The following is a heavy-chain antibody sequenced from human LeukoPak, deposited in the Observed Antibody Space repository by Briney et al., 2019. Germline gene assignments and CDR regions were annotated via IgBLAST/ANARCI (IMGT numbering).Heavy chain of an antibody. Sequence: ESLRLSCVASGFTFGKYWISWVRQAPGKGLEWIGEMYLSGTTHSNPSVKSRVTISIDKSKNQFFLNLSSVTAADTAVYYCAGLVGRYSSGLYYYFFDYWGQGTLVTVSS. CDR3: AGLVGRYSSGLYYYFFDY. CDR2: MYLSGTT. V-gene: IGHV4-4*02. D-gene: IGHD3-22*01. J-gene: IGHJ4*02. CDR1: GFTFGKYW.